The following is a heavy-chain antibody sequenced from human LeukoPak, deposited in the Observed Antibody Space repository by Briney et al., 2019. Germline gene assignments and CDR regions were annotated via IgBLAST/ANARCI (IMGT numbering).Heavy chain of an antibody. Sequence: PSETLSLTCAVYGGSFSGYYWSWIRQPPGKGLEWIGTIYYSGSTYYNPSLKSRVTISVDTSKNQFSLKLSSVTAADTAVYYCAVVVVTAIDYWGQGTLVTVSS. V-gene: IGHV4-34*01. CDR2: IYYSGST. D-gene: IGHD2-21*02. CDR3: AVVVVTAIDY. J-gene: IGHJ4*02. CDR1: GGSFSGYY.